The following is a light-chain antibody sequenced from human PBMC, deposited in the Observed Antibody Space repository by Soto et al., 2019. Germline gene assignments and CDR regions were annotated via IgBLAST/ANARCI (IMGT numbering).Light chain of an antibody. CDR1: SSNIGAGYD. Sequence: QSVLTQPPSVSGAPGQRVTISCTGSSSNIGAGYDVHWYQQLPGTAPKLLIYGNSNRPSGVPDRLSGSKSGTSASLAITGLQAEDEADYYCQSYDSRLSGWVFGGGTKPTVL. V-gene: IGLV1-40*01. J-gene: IGLJ3*02. CDR2: GNS. CDR3: QSYDSRLSGWV.